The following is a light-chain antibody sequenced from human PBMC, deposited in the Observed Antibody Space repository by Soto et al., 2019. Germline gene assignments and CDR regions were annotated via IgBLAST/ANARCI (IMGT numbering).Light chain of an antibody. Sequence: DIQMTQSPTTQYASVGDRVIITCRASQSISSWLAWYQQKPGKAPKLLIYDAPSLESGVPSRFSGSGSGTEFTLTISSLQPDDFATYYCQQYNSYWTFGQGTKVDI. V-gene: IGKV1-5*01. J-gene: IGKJ1*01. CDR2: DAP. CDR3: QQYNSYWT. CDR1: QSISSW.